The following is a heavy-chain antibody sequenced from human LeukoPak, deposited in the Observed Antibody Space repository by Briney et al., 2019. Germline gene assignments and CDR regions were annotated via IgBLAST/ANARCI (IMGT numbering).Heavy chain of an antibody. CDR3: ARDQSSKYSSGSAGY. CDR2: ISAYNGNT. V-gene: IGHV1-18*01. J-gene: IGHJ4*02. D-gene: IGHD6-19*01. Sequence: ASVKVSCKACGYTFTSYGISWVRQAPGQGLEWMGWISAYNGNTDYAQKLQGRVTMTTDTSTSTAYMELRSLRSDDTAVYYCARDQSSKYSSGSAGYWGQGTLVTVSS. CDR1: GYTFTSYG.